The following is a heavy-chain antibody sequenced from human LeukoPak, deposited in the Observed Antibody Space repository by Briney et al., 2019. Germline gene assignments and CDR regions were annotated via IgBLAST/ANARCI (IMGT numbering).Heavy chain of an antibody. Sequence: SETLSLTCTVSGGSVGSGSYYWSWIRQPPGKGLEWIGYIYYSGSTNYNPSLKSRVTISVDTSKNQFSLKLSSVTAADTAVYYCARVVTTGYYYYYYGMDVWGQGTTVTVSS. J-gene: IGHJ6*02. CDR1: GGSVGSGSYY. CDR3: ARVVTTGYYYYYYGMDV. D-gene: IGHD4-11*01. CDR2: IYYSGST. V-gene: IGHV4-61*01.